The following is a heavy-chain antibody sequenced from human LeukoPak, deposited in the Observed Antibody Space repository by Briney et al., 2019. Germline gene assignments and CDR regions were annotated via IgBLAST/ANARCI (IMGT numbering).Heavy chain of an antibody. D-gene: IGHD3-10*01. Sequence: GGSLRLSCAASGFTFSSYEMNWVRQAPGKGLEWVSYISSSGSTIYYADSVKGRFTIPRDNAKNSLYLQMNSLRAEDTAVYYCARYMVRGDYFDYWAREPWSPSPQ. J-gene: IGHJ4*02. V-gene: IGHV3-48*03. CDR1: GFTFSSYE. CDR2: ISSSGSTI. CDR3: ARYMVRGDYFDY.